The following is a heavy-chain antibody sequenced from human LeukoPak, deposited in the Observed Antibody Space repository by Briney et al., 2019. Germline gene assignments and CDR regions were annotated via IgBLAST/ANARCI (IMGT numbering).Heavy chain of an antibody. J-gene: IGHJ3*02. D-gene: IGHD6-6*01. V-gene: IGHV1-2*02. CDR2: INPNSGGT. CDR3: ARGVAARPSDAFDT. Sequence: GASVKVSCKASGYTFTGYYMHWVRQAPGQGLEWMGWINPNSGGTNYAQKFQGRVTMTRDTSISTAYMELSRLRSDDTAVYYCARGVAARPSDAFDTWGQGTMVTVSS. CDR1: GYTFTGYY.